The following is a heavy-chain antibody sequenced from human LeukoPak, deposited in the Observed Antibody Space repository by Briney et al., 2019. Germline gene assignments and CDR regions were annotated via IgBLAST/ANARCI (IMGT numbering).Heavy chain of an antibody. CDR2: TYYRSHWYN. D-gene: IGHD6-25*01. CDR3: AQGGAAAGFDY. CDR1: GDSVSSTSAV. V-gene: IGHV6-1*01. Sequence: SLTLSLTCGISGDSVSSTSAVWNWIRQSPSRGLEWLGRTYYRSHWYNDYAVSVEGRITVNPDTSKNQFSLQLNSVTPEDTAVYYCAQGGAAAGFDYWGQGTLVTVSS. J-gene: IGHJ4*02.